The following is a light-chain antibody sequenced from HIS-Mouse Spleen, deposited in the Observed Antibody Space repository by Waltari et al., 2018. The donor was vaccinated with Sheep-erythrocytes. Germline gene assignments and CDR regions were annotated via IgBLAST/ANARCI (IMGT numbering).Light chain of an antibody. Sequence: SYELTQPPSVSVSPGPTASITCSGDKLGDKSACWYQQKPGQSPVLVINQDSKRPSGIPERFSGSNSGNTATLTISGTQAMDEADYYCQAWDSSTAVFGGGTKLTVL. CDR1: KLGDKS. J-gene: IGLJ2*01. CDR2: QDS. CDR3: QAWDSSTAV. V-gene: IGLV3-1*01.